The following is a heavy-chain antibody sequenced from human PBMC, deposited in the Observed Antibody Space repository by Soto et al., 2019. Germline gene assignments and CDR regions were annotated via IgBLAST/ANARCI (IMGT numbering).Heavy chain of an antibody. CDR1: GFTFSSYS. CDR2: IGASGAGT. J-gene: IGHJ4*02. Sequence: EVQLVESGGGLVKPGGSLRLSCAASGFTFSSYSMNWVRQAPGKGLEWVSGIGASGAGTYYADSVKGRFIISRDNSKSTLHLQMNSLRAEDTAVYYCALRKTGSYFDYWGQGTLVTVSS. D-gene: IGHD1-26*01. CDR3: ALRKTGSYFDY. V-gene: IGHV3-23*04.